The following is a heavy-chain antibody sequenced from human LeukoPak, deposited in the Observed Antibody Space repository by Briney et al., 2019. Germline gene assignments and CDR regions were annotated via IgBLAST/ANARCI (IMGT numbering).Heavy chain of an antibody. CDR3: VREESGGYFDY. CDR1: GFTFTDYL. J-gene: IGHJ4*02. V-gene: IGHV1-46*01. D-gene: IGHD2-8*02. CDR2: IAPSVDTT. Sequence: SSVKIACKSFGFTFTDYLLHWVRQEPGQGLEWVGRIAPSVDTTNYAQKFRGRVTMTRDTSTSTVYMELSSLRSDDTAIYYCVREESGGYFDYWGQGTLVTVSS.